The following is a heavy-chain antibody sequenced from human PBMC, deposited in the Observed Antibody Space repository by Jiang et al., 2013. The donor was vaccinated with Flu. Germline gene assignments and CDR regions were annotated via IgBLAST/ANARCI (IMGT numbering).Heavy chain of an antibody. J-gene: IGHJ4*02. CDR1: GFTFSSYA. Sequence: VQLVESGGGLVQPGGSLRLSCTASGFTFSSYAMSWVRQAPGKGLEWVSVISGSGDRTYYADSVKGRFTISRDNSKNTLYLQMNSLRAEDTAVYYCAKPRRYSSSWFYFDYWGQGTLVTVSS. CDR2: ISGSGDRT. D-gene: IGHD6-13*01. CDR3: AKPRRYSSSWFYFDY. V-gene: IGHV3-23*04.